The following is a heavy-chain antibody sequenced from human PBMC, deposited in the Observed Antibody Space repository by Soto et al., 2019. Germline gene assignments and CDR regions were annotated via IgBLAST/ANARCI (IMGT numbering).Heavy chain of an antibody. V-gene: IGHV3-23*01. CDR2: ISGSGGST. CDR1: GFTFSSYA. CDR3: AKDLLTVAYSSSWYFDY. Sequence: EVQLLESGGGLVQPGGSLRLSCAASGFTFSSYAMSWVRQAPGKGLEWVSAISGSGGSTYYADSVKGRFTISRDNSKNTMYLQMNSMRAEDTAVYYCAKDLLTVAYSSSWYFDYWGQGTLVTVS. D-gene: IGHD6-13*01. J-gene: IGHJ4*02.